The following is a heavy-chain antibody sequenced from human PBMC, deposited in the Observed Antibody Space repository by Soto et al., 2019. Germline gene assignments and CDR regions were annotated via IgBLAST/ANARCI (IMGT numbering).Heavy chain of an antibody. D-gene: IGHD2-8*01. CDR3: AKNKDPFRGNGPLDY. CDR2: ITGRGIST. J-gene: IGHJ4*02. V-gene: IGHV3-23*01. Sequence: SLRLYCAATGFTFRPYAMSWVRQAPGKGLEWVSGITGRGISTYYADSVKGRFTISRDNSKNTLYLQMNSLRAEDTAVYYCAKNKDPFRGNGPLDYWGQGTLVTVSS. CDR1: GFTFRPYA.